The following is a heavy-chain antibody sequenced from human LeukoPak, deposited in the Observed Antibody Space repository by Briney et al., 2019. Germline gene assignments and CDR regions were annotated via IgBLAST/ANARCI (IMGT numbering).Heavy chain of an antibody. CDR2: ISGSSSYI. V-gene: IGHV3-21*01. Sequence: GGSLRLSCAASGFTFSSYSMNWVRQAPGKGLEWVSYISGSSSYIYYADSVRGRFTISRDNAKNSLYLQMNSLRAEDTAVYFRARDTGMVSSDYGLDVWGKGTTVIVSS. D-gene: IGHD5-18*01. CDR1: GFTFSSYS. J-gene: IGHJ6*04. CDR3: ARDTGMVSSDYGLDV.